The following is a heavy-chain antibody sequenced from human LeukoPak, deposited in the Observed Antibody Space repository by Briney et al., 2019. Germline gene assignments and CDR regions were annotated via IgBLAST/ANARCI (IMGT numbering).Heavy chain of an antibody. CDR3: ATEVTD. Sequence: ASVKVSCKASGYTSTSYGITWVRQAPGQGLEWMGWISAYNGHTDYAQKLQGRVTMTTDTSTTTAYMELSRLRSDDTAVYYCATEVTDWGQGTLVTVSS. D-gene: IGHD5-18*01. CDR1: GYTSTSYG. CDR2: ISAYNGHT. V-gene: IGHV1-18*01. J-gene: IGHJ4*02.